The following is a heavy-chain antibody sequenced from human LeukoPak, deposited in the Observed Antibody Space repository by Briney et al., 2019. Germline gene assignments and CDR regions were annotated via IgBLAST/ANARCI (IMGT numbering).Heavy chain of an antibody. D-gene: IGHD6-6*01. CDR2: INPNSGGT. CDR1: GYTFTGYY. Sequence: GASVKVSCKASGYTFTGYYMHWVRQAPGQGLEWMGWINPNSGGTNYAQKFQGRVTMTRDTSISTAYMELSRLRSDDTAVYYCAREGGDSSSSPTLDYWGQGTLVTVSS. CDR3: AREGGDSSSSPTLDY. J-gene: IGHJ4*02. V-gene: IGHV1-2*02.